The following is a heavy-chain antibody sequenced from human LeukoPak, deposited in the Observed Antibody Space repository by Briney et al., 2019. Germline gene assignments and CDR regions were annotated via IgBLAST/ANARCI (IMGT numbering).Heavy chain of an antibody. CDR3: VKDHGWLLYS. D-gene: IGHD3-9*01. V-gene: IGHV3-48*03. Sequence: WWSPEISSAACGFSFRSYEMNGVRKAPGKGLEWVSYISSSGSTIYYADSVKGRFTISRDNSKNTLYLQMNSLRADDTAVYYCVKDHGWLLYSWGQGTLVTVSS. J-gene: IGHJ4*02. CDR1: GFSFRSYE. CDR2: ISSSGSTI.